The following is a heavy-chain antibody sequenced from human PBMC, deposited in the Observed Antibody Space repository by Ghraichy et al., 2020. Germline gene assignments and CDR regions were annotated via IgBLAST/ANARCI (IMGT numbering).Heavy chain of an antibody. CDR3: ARDSSGWLFDY. D-gene: IGHD6-19*01. V-gene: IGHV3-21*01. J-gene: IGHJ4*02. Sequence: LSLTCAASGFTFSSYRMNWVRQAPGKGLEWVSSISSSSNYIYYADSMRGRFTISRDNAKNSLYLQMDSLRVEDTAVYYCARDSSGWLFDYWGQGILVTVSS. CDR1: GFTFSSYR. CDR2: ISSSSNYI.